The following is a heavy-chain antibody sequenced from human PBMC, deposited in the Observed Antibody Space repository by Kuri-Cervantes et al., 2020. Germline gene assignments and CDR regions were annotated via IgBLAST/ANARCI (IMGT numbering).Heavy chain of an antibody. CDR1: GFTFSSYG. CDR3: AKVSLAGSTFHSLATLSGMDV. D-gene: IGHD1-14*01. Sequence: GESLKSSCAASGFTFSSYGMHWVRQAPGKGLEWVAVISSDGSNKNYADSVKGRFTISRDNSKNTLYLQMNSLRAEDTAVYYCAKVSLAGSTFHSLATLSGMDVWGQGTTVTVSS. CDR2: ISSDGSNK. V-gene: IGHV3-30*18. J-gene: IGHJ6*02.